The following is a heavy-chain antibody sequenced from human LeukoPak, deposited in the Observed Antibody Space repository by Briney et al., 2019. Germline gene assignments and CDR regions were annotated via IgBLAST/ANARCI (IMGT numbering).Heavy chain of an antibody. CDR2: ISYDGSNK. J-gene: IGHJ4*02. Sequence: GRSLRLSCAASGFTFSSYAMHWVRQAPGKGLEWVAVISYDGSNKSYADSVKGRFTISRDNSKNTLYLQMNSLRAEDTAVYYCVKGGRQLLLHSYGDYWGQGTLVTVSS. D-gene: IGHD2-2*01. CDR3: VKGGRQLLLHSYGDY. CDR1: GFTFSSYA. V-gene: IGHV3-30*04.